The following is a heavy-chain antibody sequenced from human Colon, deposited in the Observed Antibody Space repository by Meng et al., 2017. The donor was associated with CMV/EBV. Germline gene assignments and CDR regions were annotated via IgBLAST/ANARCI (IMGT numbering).Heavy chain of an antibody. D-gene: IGHD3-10*01. CDR3: ARGRLHGFAA. CDR2: IANGHDT. Sequence: GGSLRLSCTASGFPFSDYDMHWVRQVTGKGLEWLSSIANGHDTCYADSVKGRFTIFRENAKNSLYLQMNSLTVEDTAVYFCARGRLHGFAAWGQGTLVTVPQ. V-gene: IGHV3-13*01. J-gene: IGHJ5*02. CDR1: GFPFSDYD.